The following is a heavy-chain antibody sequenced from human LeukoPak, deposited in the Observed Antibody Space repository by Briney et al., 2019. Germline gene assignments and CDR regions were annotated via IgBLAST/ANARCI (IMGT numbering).Heavy chain of an antibody. D-gene: IGHD2-15*01. CDR3: AREIVVVVAATEFDP. V-gene: IGHV4-39*07. Sequence: SETLSLTCTVSGGSISSSSYYWGWIRQPPGKGLEWIGSIYYSGSTYYNPSLKSRVTISVDKSKNQFSLKLSSVTAADTAVYYCAREIVVVVAATEFDPWGQGTLVTVSS. J-gene: IGHJ5*02. CDR1: GGSISSSSYY. CDR2: IYYSGST.